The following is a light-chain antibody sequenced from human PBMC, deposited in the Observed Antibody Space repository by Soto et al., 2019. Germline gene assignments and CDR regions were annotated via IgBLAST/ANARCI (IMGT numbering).Light chain of an antibody. V-gene: IGLV4-69*01. CDR1: SGHSSYA. CDR2: LNNDGTH. Sequence: QSVLTQSPSASASLGASVKLTCTLSSGHSSYAIAWHQKQPGKGPRYLMDLNNDGTHTKGDGIPDRFSGSSSGADRCLILSSLQSEDEADYYCQTWVTGFQVFGVGTKRTVL. J-gene: IGLJ2*01. CDR3: QTWVTGFQV.